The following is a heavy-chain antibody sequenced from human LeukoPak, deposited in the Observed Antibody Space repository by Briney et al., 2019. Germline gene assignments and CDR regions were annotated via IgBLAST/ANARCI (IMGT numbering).Heavy chain of an antibody. CDR1: GFTFSSYG. V-gene: IGHV3-30*18. CDR2: ISYDGSNK. Sequence: PGGSLRLSCAASGFTFSSYGMHWVRQAPGKGLEWVAVISYDGSNKYYADSVKGRFTISRDNSKNTLYLQMNSLRAEDTAVYYCAKGGQWLRGVYFDYWGQGTLVTVSS. J-gene: IGHJ4*02. CDR3: AKGGQWLRGVYFDY. D-gene: IGHD5-12*01.